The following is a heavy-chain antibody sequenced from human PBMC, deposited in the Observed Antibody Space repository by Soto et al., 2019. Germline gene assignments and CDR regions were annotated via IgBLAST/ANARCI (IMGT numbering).Heavy chain of an antibody. CDR3: ARSSGSNYWFDP. CDR1: GGTFSSYA. V-gene: IGHV1-69*13. Sequence: ASVKVSCKASGGTFSSYAISWVRQAPGQGLEWMGGIIPIFGTANYAQKFQGRVTITADESTSTAYMELSSLRSEDTAVYYCARSSGSNYWFDPWGQGTLVTVSS. CDR2: IIPIFGTA. D-gene: IGHD1-26*01. J-gene: IGHJ5*02.